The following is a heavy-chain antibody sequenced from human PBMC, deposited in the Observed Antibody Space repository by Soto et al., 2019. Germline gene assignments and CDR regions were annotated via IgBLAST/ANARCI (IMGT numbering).Heavy chain of an antibody. V-gene: IGHV3-23*01. CDR3: AKEAAAGLYFFDY. D-gene: IGHD6-13*01. Sequence: EVQLLESGGGLVQPGGSLRVSCAASGFPFSSNALSCVRLAPGKGLEWVSTISGSDGSTYYADPVKGRFTISRDSSRNTLYLQMNSLRAEDTAVYYCAKEAAAGLYFFDYWGQGTLVTVSS. CDR2: ISGSDGST. J-gene: IGHJ4*02. CDR1: GFPFSSNA.